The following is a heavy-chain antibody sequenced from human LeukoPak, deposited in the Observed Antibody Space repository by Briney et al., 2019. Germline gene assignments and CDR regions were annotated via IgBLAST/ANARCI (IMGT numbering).Heavy chain of an antibody. D-gene: IGHD3-10*01. V-gene: IGHV3-33*06. CDR1: GFTFSSYG. CDR3: AKPGSGGYYRLIDY. J-gene: IGHJ4*02. CDR2: IWYDGSNK. Sequence: GGSLRLSCAASGFTFSSYGMHWVRQAPGKGLEWVAVIWYDGSNKYYADTVKGRFTISRDNSKNTLYLQMNSLRAEDTAVYYWAKPGSGGYYRLIDYWGQGTLVTVSS.